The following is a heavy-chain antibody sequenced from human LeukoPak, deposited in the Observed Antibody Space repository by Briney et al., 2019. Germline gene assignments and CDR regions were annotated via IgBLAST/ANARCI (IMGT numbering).Heavy chain of an antibody. J-gene: IGHJ1*01. V-gene: IGHV3-21*01. CDR1: GFTFSSYS. D-gene: IGHD2-2*01. CDR3: ARDARSPYCSSTSCYRPEYFQH. CDR2: ISSSSSYI. Sequence: GGSLRLSCSASGFTFSSYSMNWVRQAPGKGLEWVSSISSSSSYIYYADSVKGRFTVSRDNAKNSLYLQMNSLRAEDTAVYYCARDARSPYCSSTSCYRPEYFQHWGQGTLVTVSS.